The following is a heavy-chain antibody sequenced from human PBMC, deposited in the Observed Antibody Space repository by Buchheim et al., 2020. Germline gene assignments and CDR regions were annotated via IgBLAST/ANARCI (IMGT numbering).Heavy chain of an antibody. CDR1: GGSISSGGYY. CDR3: VRDSMATTRSYWYFDL. V-gene: IGHV4-31*03. J-gene: IGHJ2*01. Sequence: QVQLQESGPGLVKPSQTLSLTCTVSGGSISSGGYYWSWIRQHPGKGLEWIGYIYSSGSTYYNPSLKSRVTISVDTSKNQLSLKLSSVTAADTAVYYCVRDSMATTRSYWYFDLWGRGTL. D-gene: IGHD5-24*01. CDR2: IYSSGST.